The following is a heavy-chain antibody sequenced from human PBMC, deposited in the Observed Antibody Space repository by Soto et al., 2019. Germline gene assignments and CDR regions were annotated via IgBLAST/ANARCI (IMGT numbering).Heavy chain of an antibody. CDR1: GFTFSSYA. CDR3: AARYGSGTSFDY. Sequence: EVQLLESGGGLVQPGGSLRLSCAASGFTFSSYAMNWVRQAPGKGLEWVSANSGSGGSTYYADSVKGRFTISRDNSKNTLYLQMNSLRAEDTAVYYCAARYGSGTSFDYWGQGTLVTVSS. J-gene: IGHJ4*02. CDR2: NSGSGGST. V-gene: IGHV3-23*01. D-gene: IGHD3-10*01.